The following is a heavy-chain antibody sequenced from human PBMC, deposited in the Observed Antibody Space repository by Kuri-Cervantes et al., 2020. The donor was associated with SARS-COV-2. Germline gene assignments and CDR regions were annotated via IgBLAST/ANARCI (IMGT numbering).Heavy chain of an antibody. CDR2: INSDGSST. CDR3: ASEKVVGGVREEYFH. V-gene: IGHV3-74*01. Sequence: GESLKISCAASGFTFSSYWMHRVRQAPGKGLVWVSRINSDGSSTSYADSVKGRFTISRDNAKNTVNLQMDNLRAEDTAVYFCASEKVVGGVREEYFHWGQSTRVTVSS. J-gene: IGHJ1*01. CDR1: GFTFSSYW. D-gene: IGHD3-22*01.